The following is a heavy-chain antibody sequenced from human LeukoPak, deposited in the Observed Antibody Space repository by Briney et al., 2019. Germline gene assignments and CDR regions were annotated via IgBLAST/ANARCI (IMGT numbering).Heavy chain of an antibody. CDR3: ARDMIPAGSRYFDY. Sequence: SVKVSCKASGGTFSSYAISWVRQAPGQGLEWMGRIIPILGIANYAQKFQGRVTITADKSTSTAYMELSSLRSEDTAVYYCARDMIPAGSRYFDYWGQGTLVTVSS. V-gene: IGHV1-69*04. J-gene: IGHJ4*02. CDR2: IIPILGIA. CDR1: GGTFSSYA. D-gene: IGHD3-16*01.